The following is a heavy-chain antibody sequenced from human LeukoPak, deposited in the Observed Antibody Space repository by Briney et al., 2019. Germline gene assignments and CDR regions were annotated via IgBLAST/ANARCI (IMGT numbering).Heavy chain of an antibody. D-gene: IGHD4-23*01. J-gene: IGHJ6*03. V-gene: IGHV1-69*13. Sequence: GASVKVSCKASGGTFSSYAISWVRQAPGQGLEWMGGIIPIFGTANYAEKFQGRVTITAGESTSTAYMELSSLRSEDTAVYYCAREDYGGNSRYYYYYMDVWGKGTTVTVSS. CDR2: IIPIFGTA. CDR1: GGTFSSYA. CDR3: AREDYGGNSRYYYYYMDV.